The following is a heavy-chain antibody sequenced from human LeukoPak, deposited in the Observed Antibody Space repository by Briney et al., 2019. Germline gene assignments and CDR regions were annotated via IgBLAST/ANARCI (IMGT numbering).Heavy chain of an antibody. Sequence: SETLSLTRTVSGGSVSSYHWSWIRQPPEKGLEWIGYITTSGGTNYNPSLNSRVTISVDTSKNQFSLKLSSVTAADTAVYYCARRSSGASGSFKYNYYYMDLWGKGTTVTVSS. V-gene: IGHV4-4*09. CDR2: ITTSGGT. CDR1: GGSVSSYH. J-gene: IGHJ6*03. D-gene: IGHD6-6*01. CDR3: ARRSSGASGSFKYNYYYMDL.